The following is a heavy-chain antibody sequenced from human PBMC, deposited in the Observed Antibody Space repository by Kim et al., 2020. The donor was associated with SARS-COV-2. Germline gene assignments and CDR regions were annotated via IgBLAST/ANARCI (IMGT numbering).Heavy chain of an antibody. CDR2: IYYSGST. Sequence: SETLSLTCTVSGGSISSGGYYWSWIRQHPGKGLEWIGYIYYSGSTYYNPSLKSRVTISVDTSKNQFSLKLSSVTAADTAVYYCAREKIAAAPYPNWFDPWGQGTLVTVSS. CDR3: AREKIAAAPYPNWFDP. J-gene: IGHJ5*02. D-gene: IGHD6-13*01. V-gene: IGHV4-31*03. CDR1: GGSISSGGYY.